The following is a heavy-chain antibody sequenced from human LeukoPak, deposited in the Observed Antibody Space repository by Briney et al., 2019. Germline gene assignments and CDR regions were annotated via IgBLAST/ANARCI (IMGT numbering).Heavy chain of an antibody. CDR3: ARDKIVGATHFDY. J-gene: IGHJ4*02. D-gene: IGHD1-26*01. Sequence: PGGTLRLSCAASGFTFSSYGMSWVRQVPGKGLEWVSTISGSDGSTYADSVKGRFTISRDNSKNTLYLQMNSLTAEDTGVYYCARDKIVGATHFDYWGQGTLVTVSS. CDR1: GFTFSSYG. V-gene: IGHV3-23*01. CDR2: ISGSDGST.